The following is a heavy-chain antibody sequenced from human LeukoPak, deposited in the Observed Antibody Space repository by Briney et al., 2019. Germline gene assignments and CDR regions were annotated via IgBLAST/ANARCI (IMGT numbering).Heavy chain of an antibody. D-gene: IGHD1-26*01. CDR3: AHRGGGSLVGAIDY. Sequence: SGPTLVKPTQTLTLTCTFSGFSLSTTGVGVGWIRQPPGKALEWLALIYWDDDKRYSPSLKSRLTITKDTSKNQVVLTMTNMDPVDTATYYCAHRGGGSLVGAIDYWGQGTLVTVSS. CDR1: GFSLSTTGVG. J-gene: IGHJ4*02. V-gene: IGHV2-5*02. CDR2: IYWDDDK.